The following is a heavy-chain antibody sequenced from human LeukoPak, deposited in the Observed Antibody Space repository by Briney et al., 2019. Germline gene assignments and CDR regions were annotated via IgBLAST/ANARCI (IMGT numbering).Heavy chain of an antibody. Sequence: ASVRVSCKASGYTFTGYSMRWVRQAPGQGLEWVGGINPNSGGTNYAQKCQGRITMTRDASISTAYMELSTLRSDAPAGYNCASQTDLCYDYVWGSYRKRYYCDYWGQGTLVTVSP. CDR1: GYTFTGYS. CDR2: INPNSGGT. J-gene: IGHJ4*02. V-gene: IGHV1-2*02. CDR3: ASQTDLCYDYVWGSYRKRYYCDY. D-gene: IGHD3-16*02.